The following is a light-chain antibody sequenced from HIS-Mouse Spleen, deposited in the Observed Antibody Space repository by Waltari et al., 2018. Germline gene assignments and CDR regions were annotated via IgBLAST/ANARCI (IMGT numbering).Light chain of an antibody. CDR3: QQYNSYSRT. Sequence: AIQLTQSPSSLSASVGDRVTIPCRASQGISSAVAWYQQKPWKAPKLLIYEASSLESGVPSRFSGSGSGTEFTLTISSLQPDDFATYYCQQYNSYSRTFGQGTKVEIK. CDR1: QGISSA. V-gene: IGKV1-13*02. J-gene: IGKJ1*01. CDR2: EAS.